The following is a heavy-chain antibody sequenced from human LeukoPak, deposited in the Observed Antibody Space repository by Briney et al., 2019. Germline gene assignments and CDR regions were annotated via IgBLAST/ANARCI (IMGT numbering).Heavy chain of an antibody. V-gene: IGHV4-59*01. D-gene: IGHD3-22*01. CDR1: GGSISGYY. Sequence: PSETLSLTCTVSGGSISGYYWSWIRRPPGKGLEWIGHIYYSGSAEYNASLKSRATMFVDTSKNEFSLTLRSVTAADTAVYYCARVGDSSGYSVLDSWGQGTLVTVSS. CDR2: IYYSGSA. J-gene: IGHJ4*02. CDR3: ARVGDSSGYSVLDS.